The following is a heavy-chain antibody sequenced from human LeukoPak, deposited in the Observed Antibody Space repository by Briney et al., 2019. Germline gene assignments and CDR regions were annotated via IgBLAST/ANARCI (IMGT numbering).Heavy chain of an antibody. J-gene: IGHJ6*02. Sequence: PGGSLRLPCAASGFTFSSYEMNWVRQAPGKGLEWVSYISSSGSTIYYADSVKGRFTISRDNAKNSLYLQMNSLRAEDTAVYYCARTTVVLYYYGMDVWGQGTTVTVSS. V-gene: IGHV3-48*03. CDR1: GFTFSSYE. D-gene: IGHD2-2*01. CDR3: ARTTVVLYYYGMDV. CDR2: ISSSGSTI.